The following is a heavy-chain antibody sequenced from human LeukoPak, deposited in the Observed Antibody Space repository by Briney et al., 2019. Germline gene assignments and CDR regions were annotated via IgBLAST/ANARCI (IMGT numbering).Heavy chain of an antibody. Sequence: GGSLRLSCAASGFTFSSYEMNWVRQAPGKGLERVSYISSSGSTIYYADSVKGRFTISRDNAKNSLYLQMNSLRAEDTAVYYCARDPGGYYYDSSGYIYWGQGTLVTVSS. CDR1: GFTFSSYE. CDR2: ISSSGSTI. V-gene: IGHV3-48*03. CDR3: ARDPGGYYYDSSGYIY. D-gene: IGHD3-22*01. J-gene: IGHJ4*02.